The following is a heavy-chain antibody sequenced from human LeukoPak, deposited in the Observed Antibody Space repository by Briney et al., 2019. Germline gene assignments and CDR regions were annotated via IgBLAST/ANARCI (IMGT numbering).Heavy chain of an antibody. V-gene: IGHV3-21*06. CDR2: VSFGSSYI. CDR1: GFTFKDYT. CDR3: ARASTEYAVTDGFDT. Sequence: GGSLRLSCAASGFTFKDYTMNWVRQSPGKGLQWVSYVSFGSSYISYADSLKGRFTISRDDAKSSVYLEMTSLRTDDTAVYYCARASTEYAVTDGFDTWGPGTLVTLSS. J-gene: IGHJ5*02. D-gene: IGHD4-17*01.